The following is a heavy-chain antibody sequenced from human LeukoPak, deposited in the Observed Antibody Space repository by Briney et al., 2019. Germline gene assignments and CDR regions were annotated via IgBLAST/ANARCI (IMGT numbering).Heavy chain of an antibody. CDR3: AKTSTMIVVVWAFDI. Sequence: GGSLRLSCAASGFTFSSYEMNWVRQAPGKGLEWVSATSGSGGSTYYADSVKGRFTISRDNSKNTLYLQMNSLRAEDTAVYYCAKTSTMIVVVWAFDIWGQGTMVTVSS. V-gene: IGHV3-23*01. CDR2: TSGSGGST. J-gene: IGHJ3*02. D-gene: IGHD3-22*01. CDR1: GFTFSSYE.